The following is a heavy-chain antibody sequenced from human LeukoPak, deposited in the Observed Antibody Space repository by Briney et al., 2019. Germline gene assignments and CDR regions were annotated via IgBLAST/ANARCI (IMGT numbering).Heavy chain of an antibody. CDR1: GGSLSSYY. Sequence: PSETLSLTCTVSGGSLSSYYWNWIRQPAGKGLEWIGRISTDGSTNYNPSLNSRVTMSVDASNNHFSLKLNSVTAADTAVYYCAKGAGPPWFDPWGQGTLVTVSS. D-gene: IGHD6-19*01. CDR2: ISTDGST. V-gene: IGHV4-4*07. CDR3: AKGAGPPWFDP. J-gene: IGHJ5*02.